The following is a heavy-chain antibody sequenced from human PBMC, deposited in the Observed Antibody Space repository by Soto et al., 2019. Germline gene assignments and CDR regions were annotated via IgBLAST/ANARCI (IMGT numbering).Heavy chain of an antibody. CDR1: GYTFTSYY. V-gene: IGHV1-2*02. CDR2: INPNSGGT. CDR3: ARVGDIVVVPAAFWFDP. J-gene: IGHJ5*02. D-gene: IGHD2-2*01. Sequence: ASVKVSCKASGYTFTSYYMHWVRQAPGQGLEWMGWINPNSGGTNYAQKFQGRVTMTRDTSISTAYMELSRLRSDDTAVYYCARVGDIVVVPAAFWFDPWGQGTLVTVSS.